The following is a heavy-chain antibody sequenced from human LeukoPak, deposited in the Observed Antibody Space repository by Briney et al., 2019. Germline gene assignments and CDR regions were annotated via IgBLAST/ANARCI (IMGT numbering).Heavy chain of an antibody. CDR3: ARSVAAAYDY. CDR2: TYYRSKWYN. CDR1: GDGVSSNSAG. Sequence: SQTLSLTCAISGDGVSSNSAGWNWIRRSPSRGLEWLGRTYYRSKWYNDYAISVKSRITINPDTSKNQFSLQLNSVTPEDTAVYYCARSVAAAYDYWGQGTLVTVSS. J-gene: IGHJ4*02. V-gene: IGHV6-1*01. D-gene: IGHD6-13*01.